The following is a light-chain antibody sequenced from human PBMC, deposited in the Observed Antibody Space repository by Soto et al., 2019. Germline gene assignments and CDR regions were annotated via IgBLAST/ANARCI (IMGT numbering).Light chain of an antibody. V-gene: IGLV2-14*01. CDR1: SSDVGGYDF. CDR2: EVS. Sequence: SALTQPASVSGSPGQSITISCTGTSSDVGGYDFVSWYQQYPGKAPKLMIYEVSNRPSGVSNRFSGSKSGNTASLTISGLQAEDEADYYCSSYTNSSPWIFGGGTKVTVL. CDR3: SSYTNSSPWI. J-gene: IGLJ2*01.